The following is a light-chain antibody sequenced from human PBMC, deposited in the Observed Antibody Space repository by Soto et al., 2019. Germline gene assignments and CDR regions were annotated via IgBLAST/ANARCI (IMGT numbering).Light chain of an antibody. J-gene: IGLJ1*01. CDR3: AVWDDSLRGYV. Sequence: QSVLSQPPSASGTPGQRVTISCSGSSSNIGINFVYWYQQLPGTAPKLLIYSNNQRLSGVPDRFTGSRSGTSASLAIRGLQSEDEADYYCAVWDDSLRGYVFGTGTKLTV. CDR2: SNN. V-gene: IGLV1-47*02. CDR1: SSNIGINF.